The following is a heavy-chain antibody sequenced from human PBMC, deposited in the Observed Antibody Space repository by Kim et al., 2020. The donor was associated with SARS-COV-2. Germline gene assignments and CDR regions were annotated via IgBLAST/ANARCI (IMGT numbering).Heavy chain of an antibody. CDR3: ARGPLTHVWGSVINYFDY. V-gene: IGHV4-34*01. D-gene: IGHD3-10*01. Sequence: SETLSLTCAVYGGSFSGYYWSWIRQPPGKGLEWIGEINHSGSTNYNPSLKSRVTISVDTSKNQFSLKLSSVTAADTAVYYCARGPLTHVWGSVINYFDYWGQGTLVTVSS. CDR2: INHSGST. J-gene: IGHJ4*02. CDR1: GGSFSGYY.